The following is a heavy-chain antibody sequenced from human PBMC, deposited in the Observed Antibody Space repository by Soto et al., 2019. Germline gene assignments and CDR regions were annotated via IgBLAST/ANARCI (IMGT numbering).Heavy chain of an antibody. CDR2: INHSGST. CDR3: ARFSSRWQLPGSFDY. J-gene: IGHJ4*02. Sequence: SETVSLTCAVYGGSFSGYYWSWIRQPPGKGLEWIGEINHSGSTNYNPSLKSRVTISVDTSKNQFSLKLSSVTAADTAVYYCARFSSRWQLPGSFDYSGPGLLVTVSS. D-gene: IGHD2-15*01. V-gene: IGHV4-34*01. CDR1: GGSFSGYY.